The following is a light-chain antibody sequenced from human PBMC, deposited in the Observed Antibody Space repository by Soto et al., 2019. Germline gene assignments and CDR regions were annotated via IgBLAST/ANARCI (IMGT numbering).Light chain of an antibody. CDR3: QQSYSTPKT. CDR2: AAS. J-gene: IGKJ1*01. V-gene: IGKV1-39*01. Sequence: DIPMTQSPSSLSASVGDRVTITCRASQSISSYLNWYQQKPGKAPKLLIYAASSFQSGVPSRFSGSGSGTQCTLTISSLQPEDFATYYGQQSYSTPKTFGQGPKVEIK. CDR1: QSISSY.